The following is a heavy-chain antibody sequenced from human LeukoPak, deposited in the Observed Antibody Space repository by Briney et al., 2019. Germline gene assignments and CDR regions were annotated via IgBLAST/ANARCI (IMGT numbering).Heavy chain of an antibody. J-gene: IGHJ5*02. V-gene: IGHV3-21*01. CDR3: ARDGITMITPNWSDP. CDR1: GFTFSSYS. Sequence: GGSLRLSCAASGFTFSSYSMNWVRQAPGKGLGWVSSISSSSSYIYYADSVKGRFTISRDNAKNSLYLQMNSLRAEDTAVYYCARDGITMITPNWSDPWGQGTLVTVSS. D-gene: IGHD3-22*01. CDR2: ISSSSSYI.